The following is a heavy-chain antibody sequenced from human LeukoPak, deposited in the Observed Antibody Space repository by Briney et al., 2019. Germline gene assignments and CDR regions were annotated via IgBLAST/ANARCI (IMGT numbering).Heavy chain of an antibody. V-gene: IGHV4-4*07. J-gene: IGHJ4*02. Sequence: TASETLSLTCTVSGGSISGYYWSWLRQPAGKGLEWIGRLYASGSTYYNPSLKSRVTMSVDTSKNQFYLNLSSVTAEDTAVYYCARFHISTGSFDFWGQGTLVTVSS. CDR1: GGSISGYY. CDR3: ARFHISTGSFDF. CDR2: LYASGST. D-gene: IGHD3-9*01.